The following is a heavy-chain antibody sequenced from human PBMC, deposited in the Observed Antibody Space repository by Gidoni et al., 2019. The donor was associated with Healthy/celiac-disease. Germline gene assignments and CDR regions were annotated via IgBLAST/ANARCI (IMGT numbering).Heavy chain of an antibody. Sequence: QMQLVQSGPEVKKPGTSVKVSCKASGFTFTSSAVQWVRQARGQRLEWIGWIVVGSGNTNYAQKFQERVTITRDMSTSTAYMELSSLRSEDTAVYYCAASSGYDYYYYYGMDVWGQGTTVTVSS. V-gene: IGHV1-58*01. CDR3: AASSGYDYYYYYGMDV. J-gene: IGHJ6*02. CDR2: IVVGSGNT. D-gene: IGHD5-12*01. CDR1: GFTFTSSA.